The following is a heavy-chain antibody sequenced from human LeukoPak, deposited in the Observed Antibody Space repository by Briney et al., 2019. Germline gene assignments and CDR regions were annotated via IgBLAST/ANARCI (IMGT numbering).Heavy chain of an antibody. D-gene: IGHD2-2*02. Sequence: SETLSLTCAVSGYSISSGYYWGWIRQPPGKGLEWIGSIYHSGSTYYNPSLKSRGTISVDTSKNQFSLKLSSVTAADTAVYYCAKHAPKEGWCSSTSCYTQAFDIWGQGTMVTVSS. CDR3: AKHAPKEGWCSSTSCYTQAFDI. CDR2: IYHSGST. V-gene: IGHV4-38-2*01. J-gene: IGHJ3*02. CDR1: GYSISSGYY.